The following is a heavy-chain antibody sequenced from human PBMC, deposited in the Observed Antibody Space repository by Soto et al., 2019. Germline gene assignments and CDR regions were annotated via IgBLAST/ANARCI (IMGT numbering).Heavy chain of an antibody. V-gene: IGHV3-21*01. Sequence: GGSLRLSCAASGFTFSSYSMNWVRQAPGKGLEWVSSISSSSYIYYADSVKGRFTISRDNAKNSLYLQMNSLRAEDTAVYYCAREGDGSGHMDVWGKGTTVTVSS. J-gene: IGHJ6*03. CDR3: AREGDGSGHMDV. CDR1: GFTFSSYS. CDR2: ISSSSYI. D-gene: IGHD3-10*01.